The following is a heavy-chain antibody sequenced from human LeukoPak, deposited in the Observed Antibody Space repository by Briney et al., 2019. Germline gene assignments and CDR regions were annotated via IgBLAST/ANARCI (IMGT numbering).Heavy chain of an antibody. Sequence: TGGSLRLSCAASGFTFSSYGMHWVRQAPGKGLEWVAVIWYDGSNKYYADSVKGRFTISRDNSKNTLYLQMNSLRAEDTAVYYCAKSPKTGFLFDYWGKGTLVTVSS. CDR1: GFTFSSYG. CDR2: IWYDGSNK. D-gene: IGHD1-1*01. V-gene: IGHV3-33*06. CDR3: AKSPKTGFLFDY. J-gene: IGHJ4*02.